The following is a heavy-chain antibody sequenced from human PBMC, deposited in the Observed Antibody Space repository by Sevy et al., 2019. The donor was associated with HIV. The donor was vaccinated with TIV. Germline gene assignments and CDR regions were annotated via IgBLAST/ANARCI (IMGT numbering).Heavy chain of an antibody. CDR3: ARDGGYSVKWYPLY. D-gene: IGHD1-26*01. J-gene: IGHJ4*01. CDR2: ISYEGTET. Sequence: WGSLRLSCAASGFAFSTHAMHWVHQAPGKGLEWVAVISYEGTETFYAASVEGRFTISRDNSKNMLSLQINSLRPEDTAVYYCARDGGYSVKWYPLYWGHGTLVTVSS. V-gene: IGHV3-30-3*01. CDR1: GFAFSTHA.